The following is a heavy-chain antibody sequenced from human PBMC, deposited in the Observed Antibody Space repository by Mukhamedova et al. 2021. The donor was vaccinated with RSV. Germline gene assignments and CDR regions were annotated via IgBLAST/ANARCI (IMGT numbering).Heavy chain of an antibody. D-gene: IGHD3-22*01. V-gene: IGHV3-11*06. CDR3: ARGDDTHYYYMDV. J-gene: IGHJ6*03. Sequence: GRFTISRDNANNSLYLQMTSLRAEDTAVYYCARGDDTHYYYMDVWGKGNTVTVSS.